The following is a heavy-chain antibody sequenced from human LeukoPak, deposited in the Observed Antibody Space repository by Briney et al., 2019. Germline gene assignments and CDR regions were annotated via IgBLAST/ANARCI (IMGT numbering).Heavy chain of an antibody. CDR2: INPNRGGT. Sequence: ASVKVSCKASGYTFTGYYMHWVRQAPGQGLEWMGWINPNRGGTNYAQKLQGRVTMTRDTSISTAYMELSRLRSDDTAVYYCARGGDSSSWYYGNYWGQGTLVTVSS. CDR1: GYTFTGYY. J-gene: IGHJ4*02. CDR3: ARGGDSSSWYYGNY. D-gene: IGHD6-13*01. V-gene: IGHV1-2*02.